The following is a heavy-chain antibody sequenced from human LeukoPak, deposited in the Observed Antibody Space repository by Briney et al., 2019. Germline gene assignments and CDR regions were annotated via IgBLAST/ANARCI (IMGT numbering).Heavy chain of an antibody. J-gene: IGHJ4*02. CDR3: ARGVGSSWGH. V-gene: IGHV4-34*01. Sequence: SETLSLTCAVYGGSFSGYYWSWIRQPPGKGLEWIGEINHSGSTNYNPSLKSRVTISVDTSKNQFSLKLRSVTAADTAVYYCARGVGSSWGHWGQGTLVTVSS. D-gene: IGHD6-13*01. CDR1: GGSFSGYY. CDR2: INHSGST.